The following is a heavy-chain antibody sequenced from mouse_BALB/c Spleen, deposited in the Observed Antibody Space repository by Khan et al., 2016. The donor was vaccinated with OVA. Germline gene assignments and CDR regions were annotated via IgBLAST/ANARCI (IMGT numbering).Heavy chain of an antibody. CDR3: ARVYGDVFAY. V-gene: IGHV14-3*02. J-gene: IGHJ3*01. D-gene: IGHD2-13*01. Sequence: VQLNQSGPELVKPGPSVKLSCTVSGFYITDTYMHWVKQRPPQNQEWIGRIDRENGNTKYDPTLQGQASITPDTSSNQAFLQLNCLTSEDTAVYYCARVYGDVFAYWGQGTIVTVSA. CDR1: GFYITDTY. CDR2: IDRENGNT.